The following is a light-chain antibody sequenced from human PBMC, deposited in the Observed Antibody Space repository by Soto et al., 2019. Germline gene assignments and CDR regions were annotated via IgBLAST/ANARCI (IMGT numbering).Light chain of an antibody. Sequence: EIVLPQSPATLSLSPGERATLSCRASQSVSSYFACYQQKPAQAPRLLIYDASNRATGIPPRFSGSGSGTGFNLDMSSLGPEDFAIYSCQRRSNWPPVTFGGGTKVEIK. J-gene: IGKJ4*01. CDR1: QSVSSY. CDR3: QRRSNWPPVT. CDR2: DAS. V-gene: IGKV3-11*01.